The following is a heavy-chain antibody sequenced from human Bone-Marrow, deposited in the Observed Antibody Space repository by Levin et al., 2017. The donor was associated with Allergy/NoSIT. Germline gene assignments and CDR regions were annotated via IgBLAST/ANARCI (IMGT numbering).Heavy chain of an antibody. J-gene: IGHJ5*02. D-gene: IGHD2-21*02. Sequence: ASVKVSCKASGYSFSANAMHWVRQAPGQRLEWMGWIIPGNVNTKYSQKLQGRVSITLDTSARTVYMELSRLTSEDTAMYYCARGDRCLLPFFDSWGQGTLVTVSS. CDR1: GYSFSANA. CDR3: ARGDRCLLPFFDS. V-gene: IGHV1-3*01. CDR2: IIPGNVNT.